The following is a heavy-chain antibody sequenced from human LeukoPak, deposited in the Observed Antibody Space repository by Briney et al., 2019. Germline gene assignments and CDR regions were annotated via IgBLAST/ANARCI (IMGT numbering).Heavy chain of an antibody. CDR3: AKDHYDILTGYLLFDC. J-gene: IGHJ4*02. CDR2: IYSGGST. Sequence: PGGSLRLSCTVSGFTVSSNSMSWVRQAPGKGLEWVSVIYSGGSTYYADSVKGRFTISRDNSKNTLYLQMNSLRAEDTAIYYCAKDHYDILTGYLLFDCWGQGTLVTVSS. CDR1: GFTVSSNS. V-gene: IGHV3-53*01. D-gene: IGHD3-9*01.